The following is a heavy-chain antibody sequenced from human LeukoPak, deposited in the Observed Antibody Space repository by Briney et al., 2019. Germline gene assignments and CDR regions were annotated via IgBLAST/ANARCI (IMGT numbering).Heavy chain of an antibody. CDR1: GGSFSGCY. V-gene: IGHV4-34*01. J-gene: IGHJ6*03. Sequence: PSETLSLTCAVYGGSFSGCYWSWIRQPPGKGLEWIGEINHSGSTNYNPSLKSRVTISVDTSKNQFSLKLSSVTAADTAVYYCARRRPSPYYYGSGSYPPYYYYMDVWGKGTTVTVSS. CDR3: ARRRPSPYYYGSGSYPPYYYYMDV. D-gene: IGHD3-10*01. CDR2: INHSGST.